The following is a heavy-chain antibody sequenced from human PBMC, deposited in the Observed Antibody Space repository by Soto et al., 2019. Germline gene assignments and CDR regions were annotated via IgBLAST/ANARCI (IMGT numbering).Heavy chain of an antibody. Sequence: QVQLQQWGAGLLKPSETLSLTCAVYGGSFSGYYWSWIRQPPGKGLEWIGESNHVGSTNYNPSLKRPVTMSVDPSKNQFSLRLISVTAADTAVYSCARVLIAGVTTDWGQGTLVIVSS. D-gene: IGHD5-18*01. V-gene: IGHV4-34*01. CDR3: ARVLIAGVTTD. J-gene: IGHJ4*02. CDR1: GGSFSGYY. CDR2: SNHVGST.